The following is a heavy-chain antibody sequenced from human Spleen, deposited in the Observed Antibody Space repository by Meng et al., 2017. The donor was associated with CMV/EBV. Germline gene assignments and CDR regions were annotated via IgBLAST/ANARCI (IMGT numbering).Heavy chain of an antibody. CDR2: ISSSSSYI. Sequence: GESLKISCVASGFTFSSYSMNWVRQAPGKGLEWVSSISSSSSYIYYADSVKGRFTISRDNAKNSLYLQMNSLRAEDTAVYYCAREGIVVPAASFYYYYYGMDVWGQGTTVTVSS. D-gene: IGHD2-2*01. CDR1: GFTFSSYS. CDR3: AREGIVVPAASFYYYYYGMDV. V-gene: IGHV3-21*01. J-gene: IGHJ6*02.